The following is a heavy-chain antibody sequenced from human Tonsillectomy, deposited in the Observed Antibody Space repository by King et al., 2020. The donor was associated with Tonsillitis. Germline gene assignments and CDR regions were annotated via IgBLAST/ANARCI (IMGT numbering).Heavy chain of an antibody. V-gene: IGHV4-59*01. CDR1: GGSISSYY. D-gene: IGHD3-22*01. Sequence: QLQESGPGLVKPSETLSLTCTVSGGSISSYYWSWIRQPPGKGLEWIGYIYYSGSTNYNPSLKSRVTISVDTSKNQLSMKLSSVTAADTAVYYCASETYYYDSSGYYSWYFDLWGRGTLVTVSS. CDR2: IYYSGST. J-gene: IGHJ2*01. CDR3: ASETYYYDSSGYYSWYFDL.